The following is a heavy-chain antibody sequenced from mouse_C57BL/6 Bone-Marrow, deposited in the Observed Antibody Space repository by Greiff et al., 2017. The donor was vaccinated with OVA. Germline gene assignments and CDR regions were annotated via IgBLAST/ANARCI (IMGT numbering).Heavy chain of an antibody. D-gene: IGHD1-1*01. CDR2: IDPNSGGT. V-gene: IGHV1-72*01. J-gene: IGHJ2*01. CDR3: AREGFITTVVATDAFDY. CDR1: GYTFTSYW. Sequence: VQLQQPGAELVKPGASVKLSCKASGYTFTSYWMHWVKQRPGRGLEWIGRIDPNSGGTKYNEKFKSKATLTVDKPSSTAYMQLSSLTSEDSAVYYCAREGFITTVVATDAFDYWGQGTTLTVSS.